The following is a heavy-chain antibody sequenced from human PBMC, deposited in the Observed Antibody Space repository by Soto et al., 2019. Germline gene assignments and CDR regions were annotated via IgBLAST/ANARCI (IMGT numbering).Heavy chain of an antibody. CDR2: VENSGST. V-gene: IGHV4-61*01. Sequence: PSETLSLTCSVSGGSVSSESYYWSWIRQTPGKGLEWIGNVENSGSTNYNPSLKSRVTISVDTSKNQFSLKLSSVTAADTAVYYCARVGYNLVSWFDPWGQGTLVTVSS. CDR1: GGSVSSESYY. J-gene: IGHJ5*02. D-gene: IGHD5-12*01. CDR3: ARVGYNLVSWFDP.